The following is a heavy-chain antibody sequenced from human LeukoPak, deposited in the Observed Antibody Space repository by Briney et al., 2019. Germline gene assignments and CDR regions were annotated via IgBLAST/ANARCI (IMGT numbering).Heavy chain of an antibody. CDR3: VRDRGYCSGGTCYALWDY. CDR2: IEEDGGEK. Sequence: GSLRLSCAASGFTFSSYWMTWVRQAPGKGLEWVAHIEEDGGEKHYVDPVKGRFTISRDNAKNSLYLQMNSLRAEDTAMYYCVRDRGYCSGGTCYALWDYWGQGTLVTVSS. CDR1: GFTFSSYW. D-gene: IGHD2-15*01. V-gene: IGHV3-7*01. J-gene: IGHJ4*02.